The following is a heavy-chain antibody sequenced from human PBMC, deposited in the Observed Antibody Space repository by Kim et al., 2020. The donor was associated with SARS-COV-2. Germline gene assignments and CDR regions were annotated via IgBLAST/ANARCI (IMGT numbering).Heavy chain of an antibody. J-gene: IGHJ4*02. V-gene: IGHV5-51*01. D-gene: IGHD1-1*01. CDR3: ARQGVELEPHFDY. Sequence: YRPSFQGQVTISADKSISTAYLQWSSLKASDTAMYYCARQGVELEPHFDYWGQGTLVTVSS.